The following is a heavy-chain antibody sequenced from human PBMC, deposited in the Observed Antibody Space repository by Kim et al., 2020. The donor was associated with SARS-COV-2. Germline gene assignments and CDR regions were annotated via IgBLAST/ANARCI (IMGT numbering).Heavy chain of an antibody. CDR2: IRDDGRDR. CDR1: GFEFADYG. V-gene: IGHV3-43*02. D-gene: IGHD2-15*01. J-gene: IGHJ6*03. Sequence: GGSLRLSCVGSGFEFADYGMHWVRQVPGKGLEWVSYIRDDGRDRWSADSVRGRFTVSRDNREKSLYLQMTGLRREDTATYYCAKNTDLLLTDHDMDDCG. CDR3: AKNTDLLLTDHDMDD.